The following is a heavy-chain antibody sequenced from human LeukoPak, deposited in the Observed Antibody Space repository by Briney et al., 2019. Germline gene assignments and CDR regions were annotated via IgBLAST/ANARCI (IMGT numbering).Heavy chain of an antibody. CDR3: ARDPDFWTGYYYFDY. J-gene: IGHJ4*02. D-gene: IGHD3/OR15-3a*01. CDR1: GDSINSSNYY. CDR2: IYYSGST. Sequence: SETLSLTCTVSGDSINSSNYYWGWIRRPPGKGLEWIGSIYYSGSTSYNPSLKSRVTVSIDTSKNQFSLKLSSVTAADTAVYYCARDPDFWTGYYYFDYWGQGTLVTVSS. V-gene: IGHV4-39*07.